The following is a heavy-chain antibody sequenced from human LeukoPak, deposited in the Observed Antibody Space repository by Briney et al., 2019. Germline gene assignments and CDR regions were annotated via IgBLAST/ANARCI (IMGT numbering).Heavy chain of an antibody. CDR3: AKKEALGYCSSTSCYGDGFDI. CDR1: GFTFSSYA. J-gene: IGHJ3*02. Sequence: GGSLRLSCAASGFTFSSYAMSWVRQAPGKGLEWVSAISGSGGSTYYADSVKGRFTISRDNSKNTLYLQMNSLRAEDTAVYYCAKKEALGYCSSTSCYGDGFDIWGQGTMVTVSS. D-gene: IGHD2-2*01. CDR2: ISGSGGST. V-gene: IGHV3-23*01.